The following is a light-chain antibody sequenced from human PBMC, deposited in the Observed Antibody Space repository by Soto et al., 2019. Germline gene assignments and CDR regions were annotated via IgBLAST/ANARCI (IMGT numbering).Light chain of an antibody. V-gene: IGKV1-39*01. Sequence: DIQMTQSPSSLSASVGDRVTITCRASQSISSYLNWYHQKPGKAPKLLIYAASSLQSGVPSRFSGSGSGTDFTLTISSLQPEDFATYYCQQSYSTPFVTFGQGTKVKIK. CDR3: QQSYSTPFVT. CDR2: AAS. J-gene: IGKJ1*01. CDR1: QSISSY.